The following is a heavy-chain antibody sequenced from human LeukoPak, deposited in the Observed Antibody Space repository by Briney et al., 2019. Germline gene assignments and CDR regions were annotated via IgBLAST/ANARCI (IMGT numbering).Heavy chain of an antibody. Sequence: GGSLRLSCAASGFTVSSNFMSWVRQAPGKGLEWVSVIYSGGTTYYADSVKGRFTISRDNSKNTLYLQMNSLRAEDTAVYYCARDGGVSEVDGHYDYWGQGTLVTLSS. CDR3: ARDGGVSEVDGHYDY. J-gene: IGHJ4*02. CDR1: GFTVSSNF. CDR2: IYSGGTT. V-gene: IGHV3-53*01. D-gene: IGHD2-8*02.